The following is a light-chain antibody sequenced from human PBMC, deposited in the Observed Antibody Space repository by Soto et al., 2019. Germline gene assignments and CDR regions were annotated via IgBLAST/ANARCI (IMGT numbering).Light chain of an antibody. CDR2: GAS. V-gene: IGKV3D-15*01. J-gene: IGKJ4*01. Sequence: EIAMTQSPVTLSASPGERVTLSCRASQSVNINLAWYQQRPGQAPRVLIYGASNRASGIPDRFSGSGSGTDFTLTISSLEPDDFALYYCQQYKDWHPRTFGGGTRVEIK. CDR3: QQYKDWHPRT. CDR1: QSVNIN.